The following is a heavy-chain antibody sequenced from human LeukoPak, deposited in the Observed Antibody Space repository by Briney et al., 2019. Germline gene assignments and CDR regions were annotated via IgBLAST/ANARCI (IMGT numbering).Heavy chain of an antibody. CDR1: GFIFRSYG. CDR2: ISHDGSLK. D-gene: IGHD3-10*01. CDR3: VKVDLHSGGLVPDY. Sequence: PGGSLRLSCATSGFIFRSYGMHWVRQAPGKGLEWVAVISHDGSLKYYADSVKGRFTVSRDNPTNTLYLQMSSLRAEDTAIYYCVKVDLHSGGLVPDYWGQGALVTVSS. J-gene: IGHJ4*02. V-gene: IGHV3-30*18.